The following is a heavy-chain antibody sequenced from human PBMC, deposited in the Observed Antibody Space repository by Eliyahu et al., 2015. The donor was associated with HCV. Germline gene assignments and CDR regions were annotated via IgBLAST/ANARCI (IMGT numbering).Heavy chain of an antibody. Sequence: QVQLQESGPGLVKPSETLSLTCTVSGXSXXTXYWSWIRXPPGKGLEWIGYXHYSGRTNXHPPLKSRVTISVDTSKNQFSLNLTSVTAADTAVYYCASGGGGIAVAGTGGWFDPWGQGTLVTVSS. CDR3: ASGGGGIAVAGTGGWFDP. CDR2: XHYSGRT. V-gene: IGHV4-59*01. D-gene: IGHD6-19*01. CDR1: GXSXXTXY. J-gene: IGHJ5*02.